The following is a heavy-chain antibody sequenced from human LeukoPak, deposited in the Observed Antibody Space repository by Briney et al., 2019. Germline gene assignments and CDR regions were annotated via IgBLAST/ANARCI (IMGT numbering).Heavy chain of an antibody. CDR3: AKDLSSGSSYYFHGMDV. CDR2: TSYDGGNT. V-gene: IGHV3-30*18. CDR1: GFMFSAYG. J-gene: IGHJ6*02. Sequence: GGSLRLSCAASGFMFSAYGMHWVRQAPGKGLEWLAVTSYDGGNTYYAASVKGRFTISRDNSNNTLDLQMNSLRAEDTAVYYCAKDLSSGSSYYFHGMDVWGQGTTVIVSS. D-gene: IGHD3-10*01.